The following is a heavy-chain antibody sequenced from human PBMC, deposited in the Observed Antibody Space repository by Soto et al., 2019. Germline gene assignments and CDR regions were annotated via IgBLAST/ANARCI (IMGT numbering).Heavy chain of an antibody. CDR3: ARGGGPYVWFNEF. J-gene: IGHJ4*02. Sequence: QEQLVQSGPEVRKPGSSVKVSCKDSGGLFSSFAIGWVRQAPGQGLEWLGGIIPVFGTTNYAEKFQDRVTITADESTNTAYMELTSLTSGDTAMYYCARGGGPYVWFNEFWGQGTLVTVSS. CDR1: GGLFSSFA. CDR2: IIPVFGTT. D-gene: IGHD3-16*01. V-gene: IGHV1-69*01.